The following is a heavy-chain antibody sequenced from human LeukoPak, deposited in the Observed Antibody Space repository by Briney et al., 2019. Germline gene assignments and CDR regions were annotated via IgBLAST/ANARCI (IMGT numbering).Heavy chain of an antibody. CDR2: ISSSGSGGNT. V-gene: IGHV3-23*01. CDR1: GVTLSNYA. Sequence: GGSLRLSCAASGVTLSNYAMSWARQAPGKGLEWVSGISSSGSGGNTYYADSVKGRFTISRDNSKNTPYLQMNSLRAEDTAVYYCAKGLGIDYWGQGTLVTVSS. CDR3: AKGLGIDY. J-gene: IGHJ4*02. D-gene: IGHD3/OR15-3a*01.